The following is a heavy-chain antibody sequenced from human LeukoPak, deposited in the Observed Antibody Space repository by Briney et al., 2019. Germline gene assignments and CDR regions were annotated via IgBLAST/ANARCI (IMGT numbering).Heavy chain of an antibody. CDR2: ISAYNGNT. CDR3: ARARRRPRYAHYDSSGPTGDAFDI. J-gene: IGHJ3*02. D-gene: IGHD3-22*01. V-gene: IGHV1-18*01. CDR1: GYTFTTYG. Sequence: ASVKVSCKASGYTFTTYGLSWVRQAPGQGLEWMGWISAYNGNTNYAQKLQGRVTMTTDTSTSTAYMELRSLRSDDTAVYYCARARRRPRYAHYDSSGPTGDAFDIWGQGTMVTVSS.